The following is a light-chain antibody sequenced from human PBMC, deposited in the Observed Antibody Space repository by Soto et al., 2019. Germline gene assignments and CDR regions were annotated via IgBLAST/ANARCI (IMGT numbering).Light chain of an antibody. V-gene: IGLV2-23*02. Sequence: QAVVTQPASVSGSPGQSITISCTGTRSDVGSYNLVSWFQQHPGKAPKLMIYEVNKRPSGVSNRFSGSKSGNTASLTISGLQAEDEADYYCCSFAGTTTYVLFGGGTKLTVL. CDR2: EVN. CDR3: CSFAGTTTYVL. CDR1: RSDVGSYNL. J-gene: IGLJ2*01.